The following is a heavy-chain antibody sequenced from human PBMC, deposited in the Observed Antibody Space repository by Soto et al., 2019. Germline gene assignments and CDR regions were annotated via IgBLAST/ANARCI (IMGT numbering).Heavy chain of an antibody. V-gene: IGHV3-23*01. CDR1: GFTFSSCA. CDR2: ISGSSGST. D-gene: IGHD6-6*01. J-gene: IGHJ6*02. CDR3: AKDQKQAAGRPKDMEV. Sequence: PGGSLRLSCAASGFTFSSCAMSWVRQAPGKGLEWVSVISGSSGSTYYADSVKGRFTISRDNSKNTLYLQMNSLRVEDTAVYYCAKDQKQAAGRPKDMEVWGQGTTVTVSS.